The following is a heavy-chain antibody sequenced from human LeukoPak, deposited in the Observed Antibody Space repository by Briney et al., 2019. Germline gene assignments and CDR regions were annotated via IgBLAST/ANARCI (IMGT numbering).Heavy chain of an antibody. V-gene: IGHV1-18*01. D-gene: IGHD3-3*01. CDR1: GYTFTSYG. J-gene: IGHJ5*02. CDR2: ISAYNGNT. Sequence: GASVKVSCKASGYTFTSYGISWVRQAPGQGLEWMGWISAYNGNTNYAQKLQGRVPMTTDTSTSTAYMELRSLRSDDTAVYYCARHYDFWSGTQADNWFDPGGQGTLVTVSS. CDR3: ARHYDFWSGTQADNWFDP.